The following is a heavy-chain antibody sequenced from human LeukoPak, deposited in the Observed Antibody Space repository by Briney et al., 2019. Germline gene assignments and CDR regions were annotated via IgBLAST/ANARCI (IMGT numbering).Heavy chain of an antibody. Sequence: GGSLRLSCAASGFTFSSYSMNWVRQAPGKGLEWVSYISSASGSIYYADSVKGRFAISRDNAKNSLFLQMNSLRAEDTAVYYCARLPAYCSSTSCYNPEELDVFDIWGQGTMVTVSS. D-gene: IGHD2-2*02. CDR3: ARLPAYCSSTSCYNPEELDVFDI. J-gene: IGHJ3*02. CDR2: ISSASGSI. CDR1: GFTFSSYS. V-gene: IGHV3-48*04.